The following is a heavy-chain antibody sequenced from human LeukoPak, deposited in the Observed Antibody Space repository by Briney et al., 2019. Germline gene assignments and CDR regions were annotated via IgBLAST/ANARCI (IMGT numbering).Heavy chain of an antibody. J-gene: IGHJ4*02. V-gene: IGHV1-46*01. Sequence: ASVKVSCKASGYTFTSYYMHWVRQAPGQGLEWMGLINPSGGSTSYARKFQGRVTMTRDTSTSTVYMELSSLRSEDTAVYYCALAKARGWYVYWGQGTLVTVSS. D-gene: IGHD6-19*01. CDR2: INPSGGST. CDR1: GYTFTSYY. CDR3: ALAKARGWYVY.